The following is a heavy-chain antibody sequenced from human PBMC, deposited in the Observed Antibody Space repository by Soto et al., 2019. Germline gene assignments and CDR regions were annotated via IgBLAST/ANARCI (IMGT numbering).Heavy chain of an antibody. CDR2: INAASANT. CDR1: GYTSTHYA. D-gene: IGHD1-7*01. J-gene: IGHJ3*02. V-gene: IGHV1-3*01. Sequence: GASVKVSCKASGYTSTHYAIQWVRQAPGQRLEWMGWINAASANTKYSQKFQGRVTITRDTSATTVYMELSSLRSEDTAVYYCARDNWNYVRGFDIWGQGTMVTVSS. CDR3: ARDNWNYVRGFDI.